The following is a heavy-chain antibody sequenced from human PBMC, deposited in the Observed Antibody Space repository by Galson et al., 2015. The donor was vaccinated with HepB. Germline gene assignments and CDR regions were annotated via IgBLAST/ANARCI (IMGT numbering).Heavy chain of an antibody. CDR1: GFTFSSYS. CDR3: ARVVAGYCSSTSCYEGPGAYYYGMDV. D-gene: IGHD2-2*03. Sequence: SLRLSCAASGFTFSSYSMNWVRQAPGKGLEWVSSISSSSSYIYYADSVKGRFTISRDNAKNSLYLQMNSLRAEDTAVYYCARVVAGYCSSTSCYEGPGAYYYGMDVWGQGTTVTVSS. J-gene: IGHJ6*02. V-gene: IGHV3-21*01. CDR2: ISSSSSYI.